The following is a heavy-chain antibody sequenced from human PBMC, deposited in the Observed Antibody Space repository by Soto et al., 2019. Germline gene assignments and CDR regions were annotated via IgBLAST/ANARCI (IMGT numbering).Heavy chain of an antibody. CDR2: IYYSGST. V-gene: IGHV4-30-4*01. CDR3: AREKRLTYYDSSGYYGFDY. J-gene: IGHJ4*02. D-gene: IGHD3-22*01. Sequence: SETLSLTCTVSGGSISGYYWSWIRQPPGKGLEWIGYIYYSGSTYYNPSLKSRVTISVDTSKNQFSLKLSSVTAADTAVYYCAREKRLTYYDSSGYYGFDYWGQGTLVTVSS. CDR1: GGSISGYY.